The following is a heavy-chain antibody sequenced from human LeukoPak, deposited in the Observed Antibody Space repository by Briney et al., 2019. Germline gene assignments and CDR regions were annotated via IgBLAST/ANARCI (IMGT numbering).Heavy chain of an antibody. CDR2: ISSSSTSI. CDR3: ARDAGTFNY. D-gene: IGHD1-26*01. J-gene: IGHJ4*02. CDR1: GFTFSSYS. Sequence: GGSLRLSCAASGFTFSSYSMNWVRQAPGTGLEWVSYISSSSTSIYYADSVKGRFTISRDNAKSSLSLQMNSLRAEDTAVYYCARDAGTFNYWGQGTLVTVSS. V-gene: IGHV3-48*01.